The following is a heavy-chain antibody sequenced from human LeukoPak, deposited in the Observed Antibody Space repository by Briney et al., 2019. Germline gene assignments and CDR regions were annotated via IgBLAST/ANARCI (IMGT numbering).Heavy chain of an antibody. CDR1: GFTFSSYG. Sequence: GGSLRLSCAASGFTFSSYGMHWVRQAPGKGLEWVAVIWYDGSNKYYADSVKGRFTISRDNSKNTLYLQMNSLRAEDTAVYYCAKTPRDTAMAHYYYYYGMDVWGQGTTVTVSS. V-gene: IGHV3-33*06. CDR3: AKTPRDTAMAHYYYYYGMDV. D-gene: IGHD5-18*01. J-gene: IGHJ6*02. CDR2: IWYDGSNK.